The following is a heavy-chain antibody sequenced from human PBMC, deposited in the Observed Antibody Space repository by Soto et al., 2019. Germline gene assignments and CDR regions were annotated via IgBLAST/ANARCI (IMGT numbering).Heavy chain of an antibody. Sequence: ASAKVYCKASGYTSTSYCISWVRQAPGQGLEWMGWISAYNGNTNYAQKLQGRVTMTTDTSTSTAYMELRSLRSDDTALYYCARVWIFLLAPHEQSKYYYYYGMDVLGKGTSDTVSS. J-gene: IGHJ6*04. V-gene: IGHV1-18*01. CDR3: ARVWIFLLAPHEQSKYYYYYGMDV. CDR1: GYTSTSYC. CDR2: ISAYNGNT. D-gene: IGHD3-3*01.